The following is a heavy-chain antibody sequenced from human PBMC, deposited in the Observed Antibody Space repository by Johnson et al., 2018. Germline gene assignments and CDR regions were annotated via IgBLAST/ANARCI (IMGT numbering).Heavy chain of an antibody. J-gene: IGHJ3*02. CDR3: ARAISPVVVTAIKAFDI. Sequence: QVQLVESGGGVVQXGRSXRLXCAASGFTFSSYAMHWVRQAPGKGLEWVAVISYDGSNKYYADSVKGRFPISRDNSKNTLYLQMNSLRAEDTAGYYWARAISPVVVTAIKAFDIWGQGTMVTVSS. CDR1: GFTFSSYA. CDR2: ISYDGSNK. V-gene: IGHV3-30-3*01. D-gene: IGHD2-21*02.